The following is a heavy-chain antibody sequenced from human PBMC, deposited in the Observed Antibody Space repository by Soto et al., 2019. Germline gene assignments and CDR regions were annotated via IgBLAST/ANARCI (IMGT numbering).Heavy chain of an antibody. V-gene: IGHV1-18*01. Sequence: QVQLVQSGDEVRKPGSSVKVSCKASGYIFVNYGIAWVRQAPGQGLEWMGWFSPYSGNTHYASKVQGRLTMTTDTSTSTAYMDLGRLTSDDTAVYYCAMVDNYVTPTPQDVWGQGTTVTVSS. CDR2: FSPYSGNT. CDR3: AMVDNYVTPTPQDV. CDR1: GYIFVNYG. J-gene: IGHJ6*02. D-gene: IGHD3-16*01.